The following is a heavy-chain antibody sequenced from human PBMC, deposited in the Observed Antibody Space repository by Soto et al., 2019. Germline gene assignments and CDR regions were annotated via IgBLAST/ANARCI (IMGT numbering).Heavy chain of an antibody. V-gene: IGHV3-30*18. J-gene: IGHJ4*02. Sequence: QVQLVESGGGVVQPGRSLRLSCAASGFTFRNYGMHWVRQAPGKGLEWVAVISYDGSDKKYADSVKGRFTISRDNSKNTLYLQMNSLRAEDTAVYYCAKDLDPAGANYYLDCWGQGNLVTVSS. CDR3: AKDLDPAGANYYLDC. CDR1: GFTFRNYG. CDR2: ISYDGSDK.